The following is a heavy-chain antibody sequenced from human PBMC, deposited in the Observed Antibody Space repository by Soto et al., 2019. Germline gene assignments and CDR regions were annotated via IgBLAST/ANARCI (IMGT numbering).Heavy chain of an antibody. Sequence: QVQLQESGPGLVKPSQTLSLTCTVSGGSISSGGYYWSWVRQHPGKGLDLIGYIYYSGSTYYNPSLKSRVIISLDSSKNQYSLELSSVTAADTAVYYCAGVWGYGGNSRFHYWGQGTLVIDSS. J-gene: IGHJ4*02. CDR1: GGSISSGGYY. V-gene: IGHV4-31*03. CDR3: AGVWGYGGNSRFHY. D-gene: IGHD4-17*01. CDR2: IYYSGST.